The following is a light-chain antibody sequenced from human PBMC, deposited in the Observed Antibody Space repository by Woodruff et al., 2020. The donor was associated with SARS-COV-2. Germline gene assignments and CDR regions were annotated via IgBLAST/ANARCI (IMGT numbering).Light chain of an antibody. V-gene: IGLV3-19*01. Sequence: KPGQAPVLFIYGKNKRPSGIPDRFSGSTSGSTASLTIAGAQAEDEADYYCSSRGGSGDRLGLFGTG. CDR3: SSRGGSGDRLGL. J-gene: IGLJ1*01. CDR2: GKN.